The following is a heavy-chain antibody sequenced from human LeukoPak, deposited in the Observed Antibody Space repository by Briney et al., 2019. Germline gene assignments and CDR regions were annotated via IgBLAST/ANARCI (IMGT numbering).Heavy chain of an antibody. CDR1: GGSLSSYY. J-gene: IGHJ4*02. Sequence: SETLSLTYTVSGGSLSSYYWSWLRQPAAKGLEWIGRIYTSGSTNYNPSLKSRVTMSVDTSKNQFSLKLSSVTAADTAVYYCARDRGYSYAFGYWGQGTLVTVSS. CDR3: ARDRGYSYAFGY. V-gene: IGHV4-4*07. D-gene: IGHD5-18*01. CDR2: IYTSGST.